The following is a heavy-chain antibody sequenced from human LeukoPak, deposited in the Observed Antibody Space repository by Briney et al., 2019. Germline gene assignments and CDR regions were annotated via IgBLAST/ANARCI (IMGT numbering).Heavy chain of an antibody. D-gene: IGHD6-19*01. CDR1: GYSFNTYW. V-gene: IGHV5-51*01. Sequence: GESLKISCKGSGYSFNTYWIGWVRQMPGKGLEWMGIIYPGDSDTRYSPSFQGQVTISADKSISTAYLQWSSLKASDTAMYYCARQEFVYSSGWYSGGYYYYYMDVWGKGTTVTVSS. J-gene: IGHJ6*03. CDR3: ARQEFVYSSGWYSGGYYYYYMDV. CDR2: IYPGDSDT.